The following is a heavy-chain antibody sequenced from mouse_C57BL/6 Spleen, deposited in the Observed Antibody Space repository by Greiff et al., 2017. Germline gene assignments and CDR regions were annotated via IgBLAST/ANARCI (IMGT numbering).Heavy chain of an antibody. CDR1: GFSLTSYG. CDR3: ARETTVVAYYFDY. Sequence: QVQLQQSGPGLVQPSQSLSITCTVSGFSLTSYGVHWVRQSPGKGLEWLGVIWSGGSTDYNAAFISRLSISKDNSKSQVFFKMNSLQADDTAIYYCARETTVVAYYFDYWGQGTTLTVSS. CDR2: IWSGGST. V-gene: IGHV2-2*01. J-gene: IGHJ2*01. D-gene: IGHD1-1*01.